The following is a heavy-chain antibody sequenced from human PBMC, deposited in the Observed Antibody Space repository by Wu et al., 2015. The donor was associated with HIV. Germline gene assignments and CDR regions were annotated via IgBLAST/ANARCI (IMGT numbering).Heavy chain of an antibody. Sequence: QVQLVQSGAEVKKPGASVKVSCKASGYTFTGYYMHWVRQAPGQGLEWMGWINPNSGGTNYAQKFQGRVTMTRDTSISTAYMELSRLRSDDTAVYYCARAQYSSSWVRGGXFDIWGQGDKWSPSL. CDR1: GYTFTGYY. CDR3: ARAQYSSSWVRGGXFDI. CDR2: INPNSGGT. D-gene: IGHD6-13*01. V-gene: IGHV1-2*02. J-gene: IGHJ3*02.